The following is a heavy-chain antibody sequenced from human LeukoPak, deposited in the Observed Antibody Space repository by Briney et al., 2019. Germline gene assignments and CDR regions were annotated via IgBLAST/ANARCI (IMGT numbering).Heavy chain of an antibody. CDR1: GYTFTSYG. V-gene: IGHV1-18*01. CDR2: ISAYNGNT. CDR3: ATDGDYVWGSYRDRYYFDY. Sequence: ATVKVSCKASGYTFTSYGISWVRQAPGQGLEWMGWISAYNGNTNYAQKLQGRVTMTTDTSTSTAYMELRSLRSDDTAVYYCATDGDYVWGSYRDRYYFDYWGQGTLVTVSS. D-gene: IGHD3-16*02. J-gene: IGHJ4*02.